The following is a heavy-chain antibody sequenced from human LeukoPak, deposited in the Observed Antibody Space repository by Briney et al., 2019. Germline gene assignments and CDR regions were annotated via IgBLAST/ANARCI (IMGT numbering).Heavy chain of an antibody. CDR3: ARKYGRGNYYFDY. CDR1: GYSFTNYW. J-gene: IGHJ4*02. Sequence: GESLKISCKGSGYSFTNYWIGWVRPMPGKGQGWMGIIYPGDSDTRYSPSFQGQVTISADKSISTAYLQWSSLKASDTAMYYCARKYGRGNYYFDYWGQGTLVTVSS. CDR2: IYPGDSDT. V-gene: IGHV5-51*01. D-gene: IGHD3-16*01.